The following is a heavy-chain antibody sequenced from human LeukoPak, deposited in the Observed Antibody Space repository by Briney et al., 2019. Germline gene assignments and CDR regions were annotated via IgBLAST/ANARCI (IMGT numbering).Heavy chain of an antibody. CDR2: ISAYNGNT. J-gene: IGHJ4*02. Sequence: ASVKVSCKASGYTLTSYGISWVRQAPGQGLEWMGWISAYNGNTNYAQKLQGRVTMTTDTSTSTAYMELRSLRSDDTAVYYCARDIEGSGWSRPPTGTPGFDYWGQGTLVTVSS. CDR1: GYTLTSYG. D-gene: IGHD6-19*01. V-gene: IGHV1-18*01. CDR3: ARDIEGSGWSRPPTGTPGFDY.